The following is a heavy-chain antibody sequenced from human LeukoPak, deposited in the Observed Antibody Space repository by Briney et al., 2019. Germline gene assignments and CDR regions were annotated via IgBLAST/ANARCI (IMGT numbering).Heavy chain of an antibody. D-gene: IGHD6-19*01. Sequence: GGSLRLYCAASGFTFSNSDMGWVRQAPGKGLEWVSAIKDSGGSAYYADSVRGRFTISRDNFKNTLYLQMSSLRAEDTAVYHCAKGRLSVAGFDYWGQGMLVTVSS. CDR2: IKDSGGSA. J-gene: IGHJ4*02. CDR3: AKGRLSVAGFDY. V-gene: IGHV3-23*01. CDR1: GFTFSNSD.